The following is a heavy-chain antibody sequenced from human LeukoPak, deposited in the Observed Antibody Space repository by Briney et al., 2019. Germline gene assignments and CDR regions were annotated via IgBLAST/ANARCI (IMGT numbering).Heavy chain of an antibody. CDR1: GFMLSSYA. V-gene: IGHV3-21*01. CDR2: ISSSSSYI. Sequence: GGSLRLSCAASGFMLSSYAMTWVRQAPGKGLEWVSSISSSSSYIYYADSVKGRFTISRDNAKNSLYLQMNSLRAEDTAVYYCARVLSRAFDIWGQGTMVTVSS. D-gene: IGHD2-8*02. CDR3: ARVLSRAFDI. J-gene: IGHJ3*02.